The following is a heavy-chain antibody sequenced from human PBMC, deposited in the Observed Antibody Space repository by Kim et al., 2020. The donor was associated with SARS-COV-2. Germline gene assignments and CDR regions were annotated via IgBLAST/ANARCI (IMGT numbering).Heavy chain of an antibody. D-gene: IGHD2-15*01. CDR2: NP. CDR3: AREGVGDAFDI. J-gene: IGHJ3*02. V-gene: IGHV7-4-1*02. Sequence: NPTYAQDFTGRFVFSLDTSVSTAYLQISSLKAEDTAVYYCAREGVGDAFDIWGQGTMVTVSS.